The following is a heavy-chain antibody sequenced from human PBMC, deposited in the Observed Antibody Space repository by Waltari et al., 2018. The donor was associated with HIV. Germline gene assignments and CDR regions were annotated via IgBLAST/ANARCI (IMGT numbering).Heavy chain of an antibody. D-gene: IGHD6-6*01. J-gene: IGHJ4*02. Sequence: QVQLVESGGGVVQPGRSLRLSCAASGFTFSSYGLHWVRQAPGKGLEWVAVIWYDESNKYYADSVKGRFTISRDNSKNTLYLQLNNLRAEDTAVYYCARDLGSSSSHFDYWGRGTLVTVSS. CDR2: IWYDESNK. CDR1: GFTFSSYG. V-gene: IGHV3-33*01. CDR3: ARDLGSSSSHFDY.